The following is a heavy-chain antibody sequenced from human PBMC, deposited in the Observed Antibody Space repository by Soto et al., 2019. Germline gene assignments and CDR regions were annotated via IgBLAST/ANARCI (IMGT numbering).Heavy chain of an antibody. D-gene: IGHD3-22*01. V-gene: IGHV3-15*01. CDR3: TILRCPMIRP. Sequence: EVQLVESGGGLVEPGGSLRLSCTASGFTFSNAWMTWVRQAPGKGLEWVGRNKSKTDGGTTDYAALVKGRFTISRDDSKNTMYLQMNSLKTEDTAVYYCTILRCPMIRPWGQGTLVTVSS. CDR1: GFTFSNAW. J-gene: IGHJ5*02. CDR2: NKSKTDGGTT.